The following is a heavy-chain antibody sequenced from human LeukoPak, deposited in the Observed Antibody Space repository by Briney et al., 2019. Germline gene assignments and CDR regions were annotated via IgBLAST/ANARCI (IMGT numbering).Heavy chain of an antibody. D-gene: IGHD2-15*01. CDR1: GYTFTSYY. J-gene: IGHJ5*02. V-gene: IGHV1-46*01. CDR3: ARAGYCSGGSCYSGNWFDP. Sequence: ASVKVSCKASGYTFTSYYMHWVRQAPGQGLEWMGIINPSGGSTSYAQKFQGRVTMTRDTSTRTVYMELSSLRSEDTAVYYCARAGYCSGGSCYSGNWFDPWGQGTLVTVSS. CDR2: INPSGGST.